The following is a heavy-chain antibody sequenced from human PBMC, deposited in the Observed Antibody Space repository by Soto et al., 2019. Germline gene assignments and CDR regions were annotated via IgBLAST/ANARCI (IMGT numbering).Heavy chain of an antibody. CDR1: GFTVSSNY. V-gene: IGHV3-66*01. D-gene: IGHD6-13*01. CDR2: IYSGGTT. J-gene: IGHJ4*02. CDR3: ARGGLSQAGTLDCCPIDN. Sequence: EVQLVESGGGLVQPGGSLRLSCAASGFTVSSNYMSWVRQAPGKGLERVSIIYSGGTTYYADSVKGRFTISRDNSKNTLYLQMNSLRAEDTAVYYCARGGLSQAGTLDCCPIDNWGQGTLVTVSS.